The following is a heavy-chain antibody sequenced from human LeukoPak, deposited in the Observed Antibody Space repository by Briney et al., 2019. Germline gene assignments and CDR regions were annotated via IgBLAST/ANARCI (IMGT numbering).Heavy chain of an antibody. V-gene: IGHV3-48*03. CDR3: ARLVSGYSYGHDAFDI. CDR1: GFTFSSYE. Sequence: PAGSLRLSCAASGFTFSSYEMNWVRQAPGKGLDWVSYISSSGSTIYYADSVKGRFTISRDNAKNSLYLQMNSLRAEDTAVYYCARLVSGYSYGHDAFDIWGQGTMVTVSS. J-gene: IGHJ3*02. D-gene: IGHD5-18*01. CDR2: ISSSGSTI.